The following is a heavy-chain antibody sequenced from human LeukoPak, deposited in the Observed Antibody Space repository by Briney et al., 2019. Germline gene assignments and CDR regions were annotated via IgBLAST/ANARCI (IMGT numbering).Heavy chain of an antibody. D-gene: IGHD4-23*01. CDR2: INPNSGGT. CDR1: GYTFTGYY. V-gene: IGHV1-2*02. Sequence: APVKVSCKASGYTFTGYYMHWVRQAPGQGLEWMGWINPNSGGTNYAQKFQGRVTMTRDTSISTAYMELSRLRSDDTAVYYCASDYGGVSHIDYWGQGTLVTVSS. J-gene: IGHJ4*02. CDR3: ASDYGGVSHIDY.